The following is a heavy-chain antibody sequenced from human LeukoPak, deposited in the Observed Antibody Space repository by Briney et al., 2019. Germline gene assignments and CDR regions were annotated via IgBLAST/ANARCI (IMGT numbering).Heavy chain of an antibody. CDR2: INSDGSST. CDR1: GFTFSSYW. D-gene: IGHD3-10*01. V-gene: IGHV3-74*01. Sequence: GGSLRLSCAASGFTFSSYWMHWVREAPGKGLVWVSRINSDGSSTSYADSVKGRFTISTDNAKNTLYLQMTSLRAEDTAVYYCARVGHYGSGLRRSLYYMDVWGKGTTVTISS. J-gene: IGHJ6*03. CDR3: ARVGHYGSGLRRSLYYMDV.